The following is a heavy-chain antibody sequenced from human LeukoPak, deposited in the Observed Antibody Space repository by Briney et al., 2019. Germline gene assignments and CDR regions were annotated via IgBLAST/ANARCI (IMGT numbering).Heavy chain of an antibody. V-gene: IGHV1-46*01. CDR2: INPSGGTT. J-gene: IGHJ4*02. CDR1: GYTFTSYY. D-gene: IGHD2-15*01. Sequence: ASVKVSCKASGYTFTSYYMRWVRQAPGQGLEWMGIINPSGGTTSYAQKFQGRVTMTRDTSTSTVYMELSSLRSEDTAVYYCARGYCSGGTCYSADYWGQGTLVTVSS. CDR3: ARGYCSGGTCYSADY.